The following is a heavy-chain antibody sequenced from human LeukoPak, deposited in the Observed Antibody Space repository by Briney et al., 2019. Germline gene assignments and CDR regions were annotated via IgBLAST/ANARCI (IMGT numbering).Heavy chain of an antibody. CDR2: IYYSGNT. D-gene: IGHD1-26*01. CDR1: GGSISSNNYY. J-gene: IGHJ4*02. V-gene: IGHV4-39*02. Sequence: SETLSLTCTVSGGSISSNNYYWGWIRQPPGKGLEWIGSIYYSGNTYYNSSLKSRVTISVDTSKNQFSLKLSSVTAADTAVYYCAREGIVGTTTGFDYWGQGTLVTVSS. CDR3: AREGIVGTTTGFDY.